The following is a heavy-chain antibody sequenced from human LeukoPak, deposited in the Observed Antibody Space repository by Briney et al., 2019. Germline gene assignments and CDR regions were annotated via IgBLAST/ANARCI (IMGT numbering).Heavy chain of an antibody. D-gene: IGHD3-10*01. CDR1: GGSFSGNY. J-gene: IGHJ4*02. CDR2: IYYSGST. V-gene: IGHV4-39*01. Sequence: PSETLSLTCVVYGGSFSGNYWGWIRQPPGKGLEWIGSIYYSGSTYYNPSLKSRVTISVDTSKNQFSLKLSSVTAADTAVYYCAAGWMVRGNYFDYWGQGTLVTVSS. CDR3: AAGWMVRGNYFDY.